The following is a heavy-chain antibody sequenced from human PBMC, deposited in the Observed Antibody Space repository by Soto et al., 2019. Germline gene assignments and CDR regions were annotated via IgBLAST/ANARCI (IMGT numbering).Heavy chain of an antibody. V-gene: IGHV3-23*01. D-gene: IGHD3-22*01. CDR2: ISGSGGST. J-gene: IGHJ4*02. CDR3: AKDLGAKGSDSSGPFDY. Sequence: EVQLLESGGGLVQPGGSLRLSCAASGFTFSSYAMSWVRQAPGKGLEWVSAISGSGGSTYYADSVKGRFTISRDNSKNTLYLQMNSLGAEDTAVYYCAKDLGAKGSDSSGPFDYWGQGTLVTVSS. CDR1: GFTFSSYA.